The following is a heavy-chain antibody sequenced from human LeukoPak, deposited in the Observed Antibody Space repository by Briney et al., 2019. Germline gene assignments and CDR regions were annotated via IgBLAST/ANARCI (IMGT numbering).Heavy chain of an antibody. D-gene: IGHD1-26*01. CDR3: ARAGPLSYPRSYYYYYYMDV. V-gene: IGHV4-59*01. Sequence: PSETLSLTCTVSGGSISSYYWSWIRQPPGKGLEWIGNIYYSGSTNYNPSLKSRVTISVDTSKNQFSLKLSSVTAADTAVYYCARAGPLSYPRSYYYYYYMDVWGKGTTVTVSS. CDR2: IYYSGST. CDR1: GGSISSYY. J-gene: IGHJ6*03.